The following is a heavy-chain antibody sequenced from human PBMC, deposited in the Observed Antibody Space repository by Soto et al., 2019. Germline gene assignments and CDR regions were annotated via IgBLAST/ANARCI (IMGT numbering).Heavy chain of an antibody. Sequence: QVQLVQSGAEVKKPGASVKVSCKASGYTFTSYGISWVRQAPGQGLEWMGWISAYNGNTNYAQKLQGRVTMTTDSSTSTAYMELRSLRSDDTAVYYCARESSGPDWRYYGMDVWGQGTTVTVSS. D-gene: IGHD6-19*01. CDR2: ISAYNGNT. J-gene: IGHJ6*02. CDR1: GYTFTSYG. CDR3: ARESSGPDWRYYGMDV. V-gene: IGHV1-18*01.